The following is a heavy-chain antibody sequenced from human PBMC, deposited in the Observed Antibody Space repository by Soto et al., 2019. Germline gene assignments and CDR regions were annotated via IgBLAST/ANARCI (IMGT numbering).Heavy chain of an antibody. V-gene: IGHV4-59*06. CDR3: VGDFWGGPPRGY. CDR1: GFTVSSNY. J-gene: IGHJ4*02. CDR2: IYYSGNT. D-gene: IGHD3-3*01. Sequence: VQLVESGGGLIQPGGSLRLSCAASGFTVSSNYMSWVRQAPGKGLEWIGYIYYSGNTYYNPSLKSRVIISVDTSKNHFSLKLNSVTAADAAVYYCVGDFWGGPPRGYWGQGTLVTVSS.